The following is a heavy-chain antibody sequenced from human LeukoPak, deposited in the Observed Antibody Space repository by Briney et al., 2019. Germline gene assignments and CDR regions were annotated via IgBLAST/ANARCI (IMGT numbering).Heavy chain of an antibody. D-gene: IGHD4-11*01. J-gene: IGHJ4*02. Sequence: SETLSLTCTVSGGSISSYYWSWIRQPPGKGLEWIGYIYYSGSTYYNPSLKSRVTISVDRSKNQFSLKLSSVTAADTAVYYCARDGDDYSKDYWGQGTLVTVSS. CDR3: ARDGDDYSKDY. V-gene: IGHV4-59*12. CDR1: GGSISSYY. CDR2: IYYSGST.